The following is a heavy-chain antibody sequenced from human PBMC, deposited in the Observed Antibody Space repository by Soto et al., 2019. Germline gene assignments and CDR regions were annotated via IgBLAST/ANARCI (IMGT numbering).Heavy chain of an antibody. Sequence: PGESLKISCKGSGYSFTSYWIGWVRQMPGKGLEWMGISYPGDSDTRYSPSFQGQVTISADKSISTAYLQWSSLKASDTAMYYCARMNWNRIYYYHGMDVWGQGTTVPVSS. J-gene: IGHJ6*02. CDR2: SYPGDSDT. CDR1: GYSFTSYW. D-gene: IGHD1-1*01. CDR3: ARMNWNRIYYYHGMDV. V-gene: IGHV5-51*01.